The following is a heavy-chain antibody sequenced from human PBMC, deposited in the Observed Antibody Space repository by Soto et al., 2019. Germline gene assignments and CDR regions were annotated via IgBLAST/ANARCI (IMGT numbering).Heavy chain of an antibody. J-gene: IGHJ4*02. CDR1: GFTISTYA. D-gene: IGHD3-9*01. Sequence: EVQLLESGGGLVQPGGSLRLSCAASGFTISTYAMTWVRQAPGKGLECVSGITGSGGQIHYADSVKGRFTISKDNSKNTLYLQMNSLTAEDTAVYYCERDPLHYDILTGYSPNYFDYWGQGTPVTVSS. CDR2: ITGSGGQI. CDR3: ERDPLHYDILTGYSPNYFDY. V-gene: IGHV3-23*01.